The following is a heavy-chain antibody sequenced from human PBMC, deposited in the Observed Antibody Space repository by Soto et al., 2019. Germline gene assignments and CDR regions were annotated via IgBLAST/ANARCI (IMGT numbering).Heavy chain of an antibody. CDR1: GFTLSSYA. CDR3: ARDTHIVATPGIFDY. J-gene: IGHJ4*02. Sequence: EVQVLESGGGLVQPGGSLRLSCASSGFTLSSYAMSWVRQAPGKGLEWVSAISSSSSYIYYADSVKGRFTISRDNAKNSLYLQMNSLRAEDTAVYYCARDTHIVATPGIFDYWGQGTLVTVSS. D-gene: IGHD5-12*01. CDR2: ISSSSSYI. V-gene: IGHV3-21*01.